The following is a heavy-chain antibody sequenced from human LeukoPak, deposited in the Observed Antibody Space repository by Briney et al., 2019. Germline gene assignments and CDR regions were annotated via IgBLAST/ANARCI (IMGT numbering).Heavy chain of an antibody. CDR1: GFTVSSNY. J-gene: IGHJ6*02. CDR2: ICSSSSTI. V-gene: IGHV3-48*02. CDR3: ARYSSWTNYYYYYGMDV. D-gene: IGHD6-13*01. Sequence: GGSLRLSCAASGFTVSSNYMNWVRQAPGKGLEWVSYICSSSSTIYYADSVKGRFTISRDNAKNSLYLQMNSLRDEDTAVYYCARYSSWTNYYYYYGMDVWGQGTTVTVSS.